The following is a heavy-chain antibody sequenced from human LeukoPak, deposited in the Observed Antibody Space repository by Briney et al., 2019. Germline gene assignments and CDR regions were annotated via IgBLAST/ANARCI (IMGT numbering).Heavy chain of an antibody. CDR2: ISAYNGNT. J-gene: IGHJ4*02. CDR1: GYTFTSYG. CDR3: ARVEDYYDSSGYYYFDY. D-gene: IGHD3-22*01. Sequence: ASVKVSCKASGYTFTSYGISWVRQAPGQGLEWTGWISAYNGNTNYAQKLQGRVTMTTDTSTSTAYMELRSLRSDDTAVYYCARVEDYYDSSGYYYFDYWGQGTLVTVSS. V-gene: IGHV1-18*01.